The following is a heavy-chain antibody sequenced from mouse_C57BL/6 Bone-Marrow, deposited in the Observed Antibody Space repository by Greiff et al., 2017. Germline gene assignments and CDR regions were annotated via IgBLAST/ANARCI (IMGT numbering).Heavy chain of an antibody. V-gene: IGHV5-4*01. Sequence: DVHLVESGGGLVKPGGSLKLSCAASGFTFSSYAMSWVRQTPEKRLEWVATISDGGSYTYYPDNVKGRFTISRDNAKNNLYLQMSHLKSEDTAMYYCAREGNYDYYAMDYWGQGTSVTVSS. CDR1: GFTFSSYA. J-gene: IGHJ4*01. CDR3: AREGNYDYYAMDY. CDR2: ISDGGSYT. D-gene: IGHD2-1*01.